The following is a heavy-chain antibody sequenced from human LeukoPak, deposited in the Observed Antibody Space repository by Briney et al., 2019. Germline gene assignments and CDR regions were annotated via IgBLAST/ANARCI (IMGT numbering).Heavy chain of an antibody. D-gene: IGHD3-16*01. CDR3: ARDLAAHFYYYYYGMDV. V-gene: IGHV1-2*02. CDR1: GYTFTSYY. CDR2: INPNSGGT. J-gene: IGHJ6*02. Sequence: GASVKVSCEASGYTFTSYYMHWVRQAPGQGLEWMGWINPNSGGTNYAQKFQGRVTMTRDTSISTAYMELSRLRSDDTAVYYCARDLAAHFYYYYYGMDVWGQGTTVTVSS.